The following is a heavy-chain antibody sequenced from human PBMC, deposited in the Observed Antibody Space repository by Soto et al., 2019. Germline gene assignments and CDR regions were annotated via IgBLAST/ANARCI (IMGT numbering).Heavy chain of an antibody. CDR2: IYHSGST. D-gene: IGHD5-12*01. J-gene: IGHJ3*02. CDR3: ARVIDIVATKGGWLGAFDI. Sequence: SETLSLTCAVSGGSISSGGYSWSWIRQPPGKGLEWIGYIYHSGSTYYNPSLKSRVTISVDRSKNQFSLKLSSVTAADTAVYYCARVIDIVATKGGWLGAFDIWGQGTMVTVSS. V-gene: IGHV4-30-2*01. CDR1: GGSISSGGYS.